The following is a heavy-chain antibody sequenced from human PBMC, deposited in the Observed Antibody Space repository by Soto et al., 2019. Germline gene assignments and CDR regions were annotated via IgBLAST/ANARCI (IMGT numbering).Heavy chain of an antibody. V-gene: IGHV1-69*13. J-gene: IGHJ6*02. CDR1: GGTFSSYA. Sequence: SVKVSCKASGGTFSSYAISWVRQAPGQGLEWMGGIIPIFGTANYAQKFQGRVTITADESTSTAYMELSSLRSEDTAVYYCARVPNNGPNSYSGMAVWGQGTTVTVSS. CDR3: ARVPNNGPNSYSGMAV. CDR2: IIPIFGTA. D-gene: IGHD1-1*01.